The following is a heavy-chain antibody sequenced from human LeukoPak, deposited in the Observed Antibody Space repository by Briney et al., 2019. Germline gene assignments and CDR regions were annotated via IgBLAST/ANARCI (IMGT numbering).Heavy chain of an antibody. CDR3: ARLYEVATIDS. CDR2: IYYSGST. CDR1: GGSISSSSYY. D-gene: IGHD5-24*01. J-gene: IGHJ4*02. V-gene: IGHV4-39*01. Sequence: PSETLSLTCTVSGGSISSSSYYWGWIRQPPGKGLEWIGSIYYSGSTYYNPSLKSRVTISVDTSKNQFSLKLSSVTAADTAVYYCARLYEVATIDSWGQGTLVTVSS.